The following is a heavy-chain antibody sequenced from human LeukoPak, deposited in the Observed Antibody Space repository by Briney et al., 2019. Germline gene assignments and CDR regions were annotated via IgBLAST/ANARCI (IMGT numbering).Heavy chain of an antibody. D-gene: IGHD3-10*01. V-gene: IGHV3-30*07. CDR1: GFTFSNYV. Sequence: GGSLRLSCAASGFTFSNYVMHWVRQAPGKGLEWVAVVSYDESNKYYADSVKGRFTISRDNSKNTLYLQMNSLRAEDTAVYYCARRGVLWFGELFYYGMDVWGQGTTVTVSS. CDR3: ARRGVLWFGELFYYGMDV. CDR2: VSYDESNK. J-gene: IGHJ6*02.